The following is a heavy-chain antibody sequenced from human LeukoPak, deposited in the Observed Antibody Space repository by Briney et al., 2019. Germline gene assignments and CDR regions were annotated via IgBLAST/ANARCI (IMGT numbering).Heavy chain of an antibody. D-gene: IGHD1-26*01. CDR3: ARGGVYSGSFLPYFDY. J-gene: IGHJ4*02. CDR1: GGSISSYY. V-gene: IGHV4-59*01. CDR2: MFYSGST. Sequence: SETLSLTCTVSGGSISSYYWSWIRQPPGKGLEWIGYMFYSGSTNYNPSLKSRVTISVDTSKNHFSLKLSSVTAADTAVYYCARGGVYSGSFLPYFDYWGQGTLVTVSS.